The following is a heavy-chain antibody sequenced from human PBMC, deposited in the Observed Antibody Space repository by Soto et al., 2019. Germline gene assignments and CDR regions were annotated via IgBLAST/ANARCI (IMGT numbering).Heavy chain of an antibody. D-gene: IGHD3-16*01. J-gene: IGHJ6*01. CDR2: INSDGCST. CDR1: GFTFSSYW. Sequence: EVQLVESGEGLVQPGGPVRLSCAASGFTFSSYWMHWVRQAPGKGLVWVSRINSDGCSTSYADSVKCRFTISRDNAMNTQYMQMISLRVEETAVYYCARGGCMDVWGQGTTVTGYS. CDR3: ARGGCMDV. V-gene: IGHV3-74*01.